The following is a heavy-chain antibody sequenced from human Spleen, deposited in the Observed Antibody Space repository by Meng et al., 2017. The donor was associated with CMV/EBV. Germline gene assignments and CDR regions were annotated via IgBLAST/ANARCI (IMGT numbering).Heavy chain of an antibody. J-gene: IGHJ4*02. V-gene: IGHV3-7*01. CDR1: GFTFSSYG. Sequence: GESLKISCATSGFTFSSYGMHWVRQAPGKGLEWVATIKQDGSEKYYVDSVKGRFTISRDNAKNSLNLQMNSLRAEDTAVYFCARMRGDFWGQGTLVTVSS. CDR3: ARMRGDF. CDR2: IKQDGSEK.